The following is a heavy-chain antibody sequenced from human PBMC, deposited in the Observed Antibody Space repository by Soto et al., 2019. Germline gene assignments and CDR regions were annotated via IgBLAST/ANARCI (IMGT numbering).Heavy chain of an antibody. Sequence: QVQLVQSGAEVKKPGSSVKVSCKASGGTFSSYAISWVRQAPGQGLEWMGGIIPIFGTANYAQKFQGRVTITXXEXTGXAYMELSSLRSEDTAVYYCASSTEMATSRHYGMDVWGQGTTVTVSS. V-gene: IGHV1-69*05. CDR2: IIPIFGTA. D-gene: IGHD5-12*01. J-gene: IGHJ6*02. CDR3: ASSTEMATSRHYGMDV. CDR1: GGTFSSYA.